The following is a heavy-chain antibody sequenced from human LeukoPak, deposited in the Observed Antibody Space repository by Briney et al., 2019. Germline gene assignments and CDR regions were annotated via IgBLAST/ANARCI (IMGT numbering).Heavy chain of an antibody. V-gene: IGHV3-53*01. CDR2: IYSGGST. D-gene: IGHD3-10*01. CDR3: AKVPYGSGSYPYDY. J-gene: IGHJ4*02. Sequence: GGSLRLSCAASGFTVSSNYMSWVRQAPGKGLEWVSVIYSGGSTYYADSVKGRFTISRDNSKNTLYLQMNSLRAEDTAVYYCAKVPYGSGSYPYDYWGQGTLVTVSS. CDR1: GFTVSSNY.